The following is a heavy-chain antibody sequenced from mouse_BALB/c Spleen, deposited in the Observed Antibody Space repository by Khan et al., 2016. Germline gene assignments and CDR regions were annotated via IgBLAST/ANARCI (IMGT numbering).Heavy chain of an antibody. D-gene: IGHD1-2*01. J-gene: IGHJ2*01. CDR1: GYSITSGYG. CDR3: ARTARIKY. V-gene: IGHV3-2*02. CDR2: ISYSGST. Sequence: EVQLLESGPGLVKPSQPLSLTCTVTGYSITSGYGWNWIRQFPGNKLEWTGYISYSGSTNYNPSLKSRISITRDTSKNQFFLQLNSVTTEDTATYYCARTARIKYWGQGTTLTVSS.